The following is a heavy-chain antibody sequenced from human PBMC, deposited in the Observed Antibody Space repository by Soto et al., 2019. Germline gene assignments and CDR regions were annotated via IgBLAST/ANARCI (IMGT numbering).Heavy chain of an antibody. CDR3: AASCVGCGGFNYYGMDV. V-gene: IGHV4-59*06. CDR2: IYYSGST. CDR1: GGSISSYY. Sequence: PSEPLSLTRTVSGGSISSYYWSWIRQPPGKGLEWIGYIYYSGSTYYNPSLKSRVTISVDTSKNQFSLKLSSVTAADTAVYYCAASCVGCGGFNYYGMDVWGQGTTVTVSS. J-gene: IGHJ6*02. D-gene: IGHD2-21*01.